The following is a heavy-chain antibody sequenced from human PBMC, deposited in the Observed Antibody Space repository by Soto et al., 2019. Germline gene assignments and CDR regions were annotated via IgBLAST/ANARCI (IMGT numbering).Heavy chain of an antibody. CDR3: ARQKEDGPGGGESYYYYYYGMDV. D-gene: IGHD3-10*01. Sequence: ASVKVSCKASGYTFTTYKIFWVRQAPGQPLEWMRRIDTANANTKYSQKLQGRVTITADESTSTAYMELSSLRSEDTAVYYCARQKEDGPGGGESYYYYYYGMDVWGQGTTVNVSS. CDR1: GYTFTTYK. J-gene: IGHJ6*02. CDR2: IDTANANT. V-gene: IGHV1-3*04.